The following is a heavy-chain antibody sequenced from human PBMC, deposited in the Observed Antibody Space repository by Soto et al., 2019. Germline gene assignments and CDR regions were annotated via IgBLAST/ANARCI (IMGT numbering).Heavy chain of an antibody. D-gene: IGHD1-26*01. V-gene: IGHV4-4*02. CDR3: ARGVGATLWYFDL. CDR1: GGSISSSNW. CDR2: IYRSGST. J-gene: IGHJ2*01. Sequence: PSETLSLTCAVSGGSISSSNWCSWVRQPPGEGLEWIGEIYRSGSTNYNPSLKSRVTISVDKSKNQFSLKLSSVTAADTAVCYCARGVGATLWYFDLWGRGTLVTVSS.